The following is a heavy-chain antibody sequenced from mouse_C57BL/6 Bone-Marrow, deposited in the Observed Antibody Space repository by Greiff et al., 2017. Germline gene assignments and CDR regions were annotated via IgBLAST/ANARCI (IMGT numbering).Heavy chain of an antibody. CDR3: ASYCGFDY. D-gene: IGHD1-1*01. V-gene: IGHV5-17*01. CDR1: GFTFSDYG. Sequence: EVMLVESGGGLVKPGGSLKLSCAASGFTFSDYGMHWVRQAPEKGLEWFAYISSGSSTIYFADTVKGRFTISRDNAKNTLFLQMTSLRSEDTAMYYFASYCGFDYWGQGTLVTVSA. CDR2: ISSGSSTI. J-gene: IGHJ3*01.